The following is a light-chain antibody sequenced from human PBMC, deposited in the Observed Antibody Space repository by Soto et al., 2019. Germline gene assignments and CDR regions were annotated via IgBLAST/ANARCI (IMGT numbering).Light chain of an antibody. CDR2: AAS. CDR3: QQCGSPPYT. V-gene: IGKV1-39*01. J-gene: IGKJ2*01. CDR1: QSISSY. Sequence: DIQMTQSPSSLSASVGDRVTITFRASQSISSYLNWYQQKPWKAPNLLIYAASSMQSGVPAKFSGSGSGTDFTLTISSLQPEDFAMYYCQQCGSPPYTFGQGTKVEI.